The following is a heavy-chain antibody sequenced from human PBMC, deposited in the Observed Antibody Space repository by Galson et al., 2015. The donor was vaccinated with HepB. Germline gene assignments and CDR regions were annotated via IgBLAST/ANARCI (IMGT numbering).Heavy chain of an antibody. CDR3: ASSSSYIQGVIKRAYYYYMDV. D-gene: IGHD3-10*02. J-gene: IGHJ6*03. CDR2: IIPIFGTA. V-gene: IGHV1-69*13. Sequence: SVKVSCKASGGTFSSYAISWVRQATGQGLEWMGGIIPIFGTANYAQKFNGRVTITADESTSTAYMELSSLRSEDTAVYYRASSSSYIQGVIKRAYYYYMDVWGKGTTVTVSS. CDR1: GGTFSSYA.